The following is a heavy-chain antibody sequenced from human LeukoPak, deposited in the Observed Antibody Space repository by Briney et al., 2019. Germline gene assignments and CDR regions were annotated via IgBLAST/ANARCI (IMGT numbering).Heavy chain of an antibody. CDR1: GFTFSSYE. J-gene: IGHJ4*02. D-gene: IGHD3-22*01. V-gene: IGHV3-48*03. CDR3: ASQPPYYYDSSGFFFDY. CDR2: ISSSGSTI. Sequence: GGSLRLSCAASGFTFSSYEMNWVRQAPGKGLEWVSYISSSGSTIYYADSVKGRFTISRDNSKNTLYLQMNSLRAEDTAVYYCASQPPYYYDSSGFFFDYWGQGTLVTVSS.